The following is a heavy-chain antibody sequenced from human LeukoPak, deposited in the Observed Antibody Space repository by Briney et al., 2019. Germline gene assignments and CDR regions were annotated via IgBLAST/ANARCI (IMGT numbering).Heavy chain of an antibody. CDR2: ISSSSNYK. V-gene: IGHV3-21*01. D-gene: IGHD1-26*01. Sequence: GGSLRLSCAASKFTFSDYRMNWVRQAPGKGLEWVSSISSSSNYKYYADSVKGRFTISRDNAKNSLYLQMNSLRAEDTAVYYCARDEVGTTMEFDYWGQGTLVTVSS. J-gene: IGHJ4*02. CDR3: ARDEVGTTMEFDY. CDR1: KFTFSDYR.